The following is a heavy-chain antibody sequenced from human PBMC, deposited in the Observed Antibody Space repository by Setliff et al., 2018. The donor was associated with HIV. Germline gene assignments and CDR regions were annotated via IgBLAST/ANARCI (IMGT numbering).Heavy chain of an antibody. Sequence: VASVKVSCKASAYTFTSYDINWVRRATGQGLEWMGWMNPNSGDTGYAQTFQGRVTMTRNTSISTAYMELSSLRSEDTAVYYCARVEGATATLTDWGQGTLVTVSS. J-gene: IGHJ4*02. CDR2: MNPNSGDT. CDR1: AYTFTSYD. CDR3: ARVEGATATLTD. D-gene: IGHD1-26*01. V-gene: IGHV1-8*02.